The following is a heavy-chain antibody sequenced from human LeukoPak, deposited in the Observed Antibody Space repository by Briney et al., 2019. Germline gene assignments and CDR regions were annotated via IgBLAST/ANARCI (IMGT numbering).Heavy chain of an antibody. CDR2: TYYRSRWYS. V-gene: IGHV6-1*01. Sequence: SQTLSLTCAISGDSVSSNSVAWNWIRQSPSRGLEWLGRTYYRSRWYSDYAVSVKSRITINPDTSKNQFSLQLNSVTPEDTAVYYCAREYFNAFDIWGQGTMVTVSS. J-gene: IGHJ3*02. CDR3: AREYFNAFDI. CDR1: GDSVSSNSVA. D-gene: IGHD3-10*01.